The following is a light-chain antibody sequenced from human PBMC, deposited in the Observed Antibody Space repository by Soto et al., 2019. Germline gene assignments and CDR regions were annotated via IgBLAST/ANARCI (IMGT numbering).Light chain of an antibody. Sequence: ETVLTQSPGTLSLSPGERATLSCRASQSLGSDYLAWYQQKPGQAPRLLIYGVSSRATDIPDRFSGSGSGTDFTLTISRLEHEDFAMYYCQLYGTSRAFGQGTKV. CDR3: QLYGTSRA. CDR1: QSLGSDY. V-gene: IGKV3-20*01. CDR2: GVS. J-gene: IGKJ1*01.